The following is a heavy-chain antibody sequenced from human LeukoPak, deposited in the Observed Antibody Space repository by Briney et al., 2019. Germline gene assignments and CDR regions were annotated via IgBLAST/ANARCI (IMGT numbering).Heavy chain of an antibody. Sequence: SETLSLTCTVSGGSISSYYWSWIRQPPGKGLEWIGYIYYSGSTNYNPSLKSRVTILVDTSKKQFSLMLSYVTGAAPAVYYCARGRAAGKGNLRYWGQGTLVTVSS. CDR1: GGSISSYY. V-gene: IGHV4-59*01. CDR3: ARGRAAGKGNLRY. CDR2: IYYSGST. J-gene: IGHJ4*02. D-gene: IGHD6-13*01.